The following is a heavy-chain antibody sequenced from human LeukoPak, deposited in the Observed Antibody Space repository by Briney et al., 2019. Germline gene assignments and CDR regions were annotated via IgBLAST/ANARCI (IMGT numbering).Heavy chain of an antibody. CDR2: VSDSGST. V-gene: IGHV4-39*02. D-gene: IGHD3-10*01. Sequence: PSETLSLTCTVSGGXIISRSYFWAWLRQPAGKGLEWIGGVSDSGSTTYNPSPSLKSRVTISVDTSKNQFSLKLSSVTAADTAVYHCARETSGTSKIDSWGQGTLVTVSS. CDR3: ARETSGTSKIDS. J-gene: IGHJ4*02. CDR1: GGXIISRSYF.